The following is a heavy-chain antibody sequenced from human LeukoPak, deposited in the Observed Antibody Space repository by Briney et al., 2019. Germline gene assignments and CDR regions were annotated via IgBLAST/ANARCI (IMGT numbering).Heavy chain of an antibody. J-gene: IGHJ4*02. D-gene: IGHD3-10*01. CDR1: GGSISSSNW. CDR3: ARAEVNYYYGSGSYPAYFDY. V-gene: IGHV4-4*02. CDR2: IYHSGST. Sequence: PSGTLSLTCAVSGGSISSSNWWSWVRQPPGKGLEWIGEIYHSGSTNYNPSLKSRVTISVDKSKNQFSLKLSSVTAADTAVYYCARAEVNYYYGSGSYPAYFDYWGQGTLVTVSS.